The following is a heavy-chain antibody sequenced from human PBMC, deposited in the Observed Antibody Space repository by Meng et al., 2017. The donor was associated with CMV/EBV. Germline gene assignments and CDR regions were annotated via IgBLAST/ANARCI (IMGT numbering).Heavy chain of an antibody. CDR1: YY. CDR3: ARLHCSSTSCQGDYYYYYGMDV. Sequence: YYMHWVRQAPGQGLKWMGIINPSGGSTSYAQKFQGRVTITADKSTSTAYMELSSLRSEDTAVYYCARLHCSSTSCQGDYYYYYGMDVWGQGTTVTVSS. J-gene: IGHJ6*02. V-gene: IGHV1-46*01. D-gene: IGHD2-2*01. CDR2: INPSGGST.